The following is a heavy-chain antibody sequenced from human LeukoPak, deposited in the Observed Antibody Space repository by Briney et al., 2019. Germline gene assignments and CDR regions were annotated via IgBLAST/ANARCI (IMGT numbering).Heavy chain of an antibody. Sequence: PSETLSLTCAVYGGSFSGYYWSWIRQPPGKGLEWIGEINHSGSTNYNPSLKSRVTISVDTSKNQFFLKLSSMTAADTAVYYCARGPPRITIFGVVTNSYYYYGMDVWGQGTTVTVSS. CDR3: ARGPPRITIFGVVTNSYYYYGMDV. J-gene: IGHJ6*02. CDR2: INHSGST. CDR1: GGSFSGYY. D-gene: IGHD3-3*01. V-gene: IGHV4-34*01.